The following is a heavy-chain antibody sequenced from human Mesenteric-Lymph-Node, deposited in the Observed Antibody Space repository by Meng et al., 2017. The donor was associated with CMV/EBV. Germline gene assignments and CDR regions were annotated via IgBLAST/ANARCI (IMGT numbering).Heavy chain of an antibody. J-gene: IGHJ6*02. Sequence: GESLKISCAASGFTFSTYSMNWVRQAPGKGLEWVSSISYNSSYIYYADSLKGRFTISRDNSKNTLYLQMNSLRAEDTAVYYCAKDLVPAAISSYGMDVWGQGTTVTVSS. D-gene: IGHD2-2*02. CDR1: GFTFSTYS. CDR3: AKDLVPAAISSYGMDV. V-gene: IGHV3-21*01. CDR2: ISYNSSYI.